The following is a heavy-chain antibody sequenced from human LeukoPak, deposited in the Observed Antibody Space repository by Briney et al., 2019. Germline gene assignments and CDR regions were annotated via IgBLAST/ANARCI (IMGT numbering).Heavy chain of an antibody. CDR1: GFRFDDYG. D-gene: IGHD2-21*02. Sequence: GGSLRLSCAASGFRFDDYGMTWVRQAPGKGLEWVSGISWNGGRTRYADSVKGRFTISRDNAKNSLYLQINSLRAEDTALYYCTRRYCGDDCYLDYWSQGTLVTVSS. CDR3: TRRYCGDDCYLDY. J-gene: IGHJ4*02. CDR2: ISWNGGRT. V-gene: IGHV3-20*04.